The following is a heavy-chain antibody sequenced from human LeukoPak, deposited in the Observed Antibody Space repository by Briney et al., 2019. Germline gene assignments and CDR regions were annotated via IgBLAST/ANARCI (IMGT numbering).Heavy chain of an antibody. CDR2: INHSGGT. Sequence: PSETLSLTCVVYGGSFSGHYWTWIRQPPGKGLEWIGEINHSGGTNYVPSLKSRVTISVDTSKNQFSLKLSSVTAADTAVYYCARGLKYSSGWYTPYAFDIWGQGTMVTVSS. V-gene: IGHV4-34*01. D-gene: IGHD6-19*01. CDR1: GGSFSGHY. CDR3: ARGLKYSSGWYTPYAFDI. J-gene: IGHJ3*02.